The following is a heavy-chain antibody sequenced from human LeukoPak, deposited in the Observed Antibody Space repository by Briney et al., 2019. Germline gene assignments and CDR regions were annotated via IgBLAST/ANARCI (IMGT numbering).Heavy chain of an antibody. Sequence: SVKVSCKASGGTFSSYAISWVRQAPGQGLEWMGGIIPIFGTANYAQKFQGRVTITTDKSTSTAYMELSSLRSDDTAVYCCAREAPVLLWFGESGDWFDPWGQGTLVTVSS. D-gene: IGHD3-10*01. CDR1: GGTFSSYA. CDR2: IIPIFGTA. V-gene: IGHV1-69*05. J-gene: IGHJ5*02. CDR3: AREAPVLLWFGESGDWFDP.